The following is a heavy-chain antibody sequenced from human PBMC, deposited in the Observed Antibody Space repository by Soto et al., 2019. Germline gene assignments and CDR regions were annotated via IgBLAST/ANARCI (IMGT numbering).Heavy chain of an antibody. J-gene: IGHJ4*02. CDR2: INAGNGNT. D-gene: IGHD6-19*01. CDR3: ARAPGAGYSSCSYCFDY. CDR1: GYTFTSYA. Sequence: ASVKVSCKASGYTFTSYAMHWVRQAPGQRLEWMGWINAGNGNTKYSQKFQGRVTITRDTSASTAYMELSSLRSEDTAVYYCARAPGAGYSSCSYCFDYWGQGTLDTVSS. V-gene: IGHV1-3*01.